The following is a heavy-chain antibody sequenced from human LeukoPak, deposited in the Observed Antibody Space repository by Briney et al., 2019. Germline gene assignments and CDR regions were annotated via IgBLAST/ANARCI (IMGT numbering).Heavy chain of an antibody. CDR2: ITGSGDST. CDR1: GFTFTTYA. CDR3: ARDGGSYLQPTDY. J-gene: IGHJ4*02. Sequence: GGSLRLSCAASGFTFTTYAMSWVRQAPGKGLEWVSSITGSGDSTYYADSVKGRFTISRDNSKNTLYLQMNSLRAEDTAVYHCARDGGSYLQPTDYWGQGPWSPSPQ. D-gene: IGHD1-26*01. V-gene: IGHV3-23*01.